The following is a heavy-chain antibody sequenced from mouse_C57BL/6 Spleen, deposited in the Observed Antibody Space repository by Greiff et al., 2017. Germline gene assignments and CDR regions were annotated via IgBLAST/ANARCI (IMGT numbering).Heavy chain of an antibody. D-gene: IGHD1-1*01. CDR2: INPSTGGT. V-gene: IGHV1-42*01. Sequence: VQLKESGPELVKPGASVKISCKASGYSFTGYYMNWVKQSPEKSLEWIGEINPSTGGTTYNQKFKAKATLTVDKSSSTAYMQLKSLTSEDSAVYYCAYGSSPSYFDVWGTGTTVTVSS. CDR3: AYGSSPSYFDV. CDR1: GYSFTGYY. J-gene: IGHJ1*03.